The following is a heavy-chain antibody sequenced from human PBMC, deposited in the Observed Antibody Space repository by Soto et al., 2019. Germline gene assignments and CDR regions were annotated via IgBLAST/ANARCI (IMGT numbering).Heavy chain of an antibody. CDR3: ARTAFVDTAMANDAFDI. D-gene: IGHD5-18*01. J-gene: IGHJ3*02. CDR1: GYTFTRYW. CDR2: IYPGDSDT. Sequence: GESLKISCKGSGYTFTRYWIGWERQMPGKGLEWMGIIYPGDSDTRYSPSFQGQVTISADKSISTAYLQWSSLKASDTAMYYCARTAFVDTAMANDAFDIWGQGTMVTVSS. V-gene: IGHV5-51*01.